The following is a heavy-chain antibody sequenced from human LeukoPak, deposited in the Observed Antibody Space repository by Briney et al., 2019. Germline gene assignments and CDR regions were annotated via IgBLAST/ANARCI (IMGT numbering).Heavy chain of an antibody. CDR2: ISSGSSTI. CDR1: GFTFSSYS. CDR3: ARDPVQYYDFWSGYYTSYYGMDV. J-gene: IGHJ6*02. V-gene: IGHV3-48*02. D-gene: IGHD3-3*01. Sequence: PGGSLRRSCAASGFTFSSYSMNWVRQAPGKGLEWVSYISSGSSTIYYADSVKGRFTISRDNAKNSLYLQMNSLRDEDTAVYYCARDPVQYYDFWSGYYTSYYGMDVWGQGTTVTVSS.